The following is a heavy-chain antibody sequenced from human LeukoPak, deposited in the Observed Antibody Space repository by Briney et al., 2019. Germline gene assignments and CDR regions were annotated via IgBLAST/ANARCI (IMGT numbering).Heavy chain of an antibody. V-gene: IGHV4-59*01. CDR2: IYYRGNT. J-gene: IGHJ3*02. Sequence: SETLSLTCNVSGGSISTYYWNWIRQPPGKGLEWIGYIYYRGNTNYNPSLKSRVTMSVDTSKNHFSLELSSLTATDTAVYYCARSPSGYCSSTGCYVAFDIWGQGTVTTVSS. CDR3: ARSPSGYCSSTGCYVAFDI. D-gene: IGHD2-2*01. CDR1: GGSISTYY.